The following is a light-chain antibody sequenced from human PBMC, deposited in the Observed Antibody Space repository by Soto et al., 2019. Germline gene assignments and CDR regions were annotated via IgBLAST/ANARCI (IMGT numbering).Light chain of an antibody. CDR2: EVG. Sequence: QSALTQPPSASGSPGQSVTISCTGTSSDVGGYNYVSWYQQHPGKAPRLMIYEVGRQPSGVPDRFSGSKSGNTASLTVSGLQTEDEADYYCSSYAGSNNLVFGGGTKLTVL. V-gene: IGLV2-8*01. CDR3: SSYAGSNNLV. J-gene: IGLJ2*01. CDR1: SSDVGGYNY.